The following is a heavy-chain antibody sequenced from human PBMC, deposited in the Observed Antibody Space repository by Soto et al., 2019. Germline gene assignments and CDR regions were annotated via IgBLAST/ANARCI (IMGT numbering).Heavy chain of an antibody. CDR2: IYYSGST. J-gene: IGHJ6*02. CDR1: GGSISSYY. Sequence: PSETLFLTCTVSGGSISSYYWSWIRQPPGKGLEWIGYIYYSGSTNYNPSLKSRVTISVDTSKNQFSLKLSSVTAADTAVYYCAREGSTSGRIAAEDVWGQGTTVTVSS. D-gene: IGHD6-13*01. CDR3: AREGSTSGRIAAEDV. V-gene: IGHV4-59*01.